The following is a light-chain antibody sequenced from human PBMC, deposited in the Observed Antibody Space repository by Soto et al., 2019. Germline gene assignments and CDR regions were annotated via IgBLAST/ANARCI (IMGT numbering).Light chain of an antibody. CDR1: QGISSW. CDR3: QETASFPLT. V-gene: IGKV1-12*01. Sequence: DIQMTQSPSFVSASVGDRVTITCRASQGISSWLAWYQHKPGRAPKLLIHAASSLESGVPSTFSGSGSETDFTLTISSLRPEDCAAYYCQETASFPLTFGGGTKVEIK. CDR2: AAS. J-gene: IGKJ4*01.